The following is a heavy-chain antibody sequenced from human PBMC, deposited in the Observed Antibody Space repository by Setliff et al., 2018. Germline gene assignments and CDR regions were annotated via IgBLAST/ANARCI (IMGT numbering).Heavy chain of an antibody. CDR1: SFGFTTFG. V-gene: IGHV1-18*01. Sequence: GASVKVSCKTSSFGFTTFGFSWVRQAPGQGLEWLGSISPYSGNTNYPQWLQDRVTMTINTSATTVYMELQSLRSDDTAVYYCVRSSAPQVVLAADFDFWGQGTPVTVSS. J-gene: IGHJ4*02. CDR2: ISPYSGNT. D-gene: IGHD6-19*01. CDR3: VRSSAPQVVLAADFDF.